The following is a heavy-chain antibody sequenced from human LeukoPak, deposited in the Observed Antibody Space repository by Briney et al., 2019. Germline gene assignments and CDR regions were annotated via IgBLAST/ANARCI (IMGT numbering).Heavy chain of an antibody. V-gene: IGHV3-7*03. CDR3: ARGLHGHYYMDV. Sequence: GGSLRLSCAASGFTFSNHWMAWVRQAPGKGLEWVANIKQDGSEKYYVDSVKGRVTISRDNAKNTLYLQMNSLRAEDTAVYYCARGLHGHYYMDVWGKGTTVTVSS. CDR1: GFTFSNHW. J-gene: IGHJ6*03. CDR2: IKQDGSEK.